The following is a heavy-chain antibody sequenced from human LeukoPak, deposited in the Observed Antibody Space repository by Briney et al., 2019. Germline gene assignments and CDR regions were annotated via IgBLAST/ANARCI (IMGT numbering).Heavy chain of an antibody. CDR1: VYTFTSYG. J-gene: IGHJ4*02. CDR2: ISAYNGNT. D-gene: IGHD4-17*01. Sequence: ASVKVSCKASVYTFTSYGISWVRQAPGQGLEWMGWISAYNGNTNYAQKLQGRVTMTTDTSTSTAYMELRSLRSDDTAVYYCARIKSTVTTFESYFDYWGQGTLVTVSS. CDR3: ARIKSTVTTFESYFDY. V-gene: IGHV1-18*01.